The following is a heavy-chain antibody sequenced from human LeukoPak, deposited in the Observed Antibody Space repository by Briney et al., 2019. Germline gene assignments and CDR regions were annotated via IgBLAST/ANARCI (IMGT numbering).Heavy chain of an antibody. CDR1: GGSFSGYS. CDR2: INHSGST. J-gene: IGHJ3*01. CDR3: ASQYCFGDCKGPGAFDV. V-gene: IGHV4-34*01. D-gene: IGHD2-21*02. Sequence: SESLYLTCAVYGGSFSGYSWSWIRQPPGKGLEWIGEINHSGSTNYNPPIKCRVTISIGMSENQFALRLRSVTAADTAVYYCASQYCFGDCKGPGAFDVWGQGTMVAVCS.